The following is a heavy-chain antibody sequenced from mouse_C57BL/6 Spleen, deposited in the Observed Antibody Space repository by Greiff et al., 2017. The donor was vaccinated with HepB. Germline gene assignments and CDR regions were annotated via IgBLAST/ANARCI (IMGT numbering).Heavy chain of an antibody. CDR1: GYTFTSYW. CDR3: ARNYYGSSYDAMDY. J-gene: IGHJ4*01. CDR2: IDPNSGGT. V-gene: IGHV1-72*01. D-gene: IGHD1-1*01. Sequence: QVQLKESGAELVKPGASVKLSCKASGYTFTSYWMHWVKQRPGRGLEWIGRIDPNSGGTKYNEKFKSKATLTVDKPSSTAYMQLSSLTSEDSAVYYCARNYYGSSYDAMDYWGQGTSVTVSS.